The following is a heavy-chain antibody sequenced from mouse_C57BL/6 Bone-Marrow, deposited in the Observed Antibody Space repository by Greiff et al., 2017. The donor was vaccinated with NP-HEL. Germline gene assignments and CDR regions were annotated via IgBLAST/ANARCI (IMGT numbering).Heavy chain of an antibody. CDR1: GYTFTSYT. CDR3: ERITTAPFDY. D-gene: IGHD1-2*01. CDR2: INPSSGYT. V-gene: IGHV1-4*01. Sequence: QVQLQQSGAELARPGASVKMSCKASGYTFTSYTMHWVKQRPGQGLEWIGYINPSSGYTKYNQKFKDKATLTADKSSSTAYMQLSSLTSEDSAVYYCERITTAPFDYWGQGTTLTVSS. J-gene: IGHJ2*01.